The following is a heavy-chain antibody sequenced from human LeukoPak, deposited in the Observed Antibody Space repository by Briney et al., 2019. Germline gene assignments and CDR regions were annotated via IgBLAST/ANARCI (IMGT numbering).Heavy chain of an antibody. V-gene: IGHV3-23*01. Sequence: PGGSLRLSCAVSGFTFSSYAMSWVRQAPGKGLEWVSAISGSGGSTYYADSVKGRFTISRDNSKNTLYLQMNSLRAEDTAVYYCAKDPYSGSYSHWFDPWGQGTLVTVSS. CDR1: GFTFSSYA. J-gene: IGHJ5*02. CDR3: AKDPYSGSYSHWFDP. D-gene: IGHD1-26*01. CDR2: ISGSGGST.